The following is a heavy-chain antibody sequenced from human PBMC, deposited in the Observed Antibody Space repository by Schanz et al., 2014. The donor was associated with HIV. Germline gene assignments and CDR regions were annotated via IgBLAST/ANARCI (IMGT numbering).Heavy chain of an antibody. V-gene: IGHV4-31*03. Sequence: QVQLQESGPGLVKPSQTLSLTCSVSGGSIDSEGYHWSWVRQRPGRGLEFIGYMSYRWNTYSSPSLKSRISSAVDTSKNPFSLKLRSVTAADTAVYFCARGMGLRWFGELRGPLDNWGQGILVTVAS. J-gene: IGHJ4*02. CDR3: ARGMGLRWFGELRGPLDN. CDR1: GGSIDSEGYH. D-gene: IGHD3-10*01. CDR2: MSYRWNT.